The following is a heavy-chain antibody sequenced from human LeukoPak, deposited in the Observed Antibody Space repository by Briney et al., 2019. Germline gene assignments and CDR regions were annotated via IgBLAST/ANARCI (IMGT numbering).Heavy chain of an antibody. J-gene: IGHJ4*02. CDR2: ISAYNGNT. D-gene: IGHD3-10*01. CDR1: GYTFTSYG. V-gene: IGHV1-18*01. Sequence: GASVKVSCKASGYTFTSYGISWVRQAPGQGLEWMGWISAYNGNTNYAQKLQGRVTMTTDTSTSTAYMELRSLRSDDTAVYYCARDLGVLWFGGAFDYWGQGTLVTVSS. CDR3: ARDLGVLWFGGAFDY.